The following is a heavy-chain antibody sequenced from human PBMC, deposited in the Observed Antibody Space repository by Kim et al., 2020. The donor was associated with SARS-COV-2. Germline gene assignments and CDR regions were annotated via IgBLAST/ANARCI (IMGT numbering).Heavy chain of an antibody. J-gene: IGHJ4*02. CDR2: ISSSSSYI. CDR1: GFTFRSYS. CDR3: ARSGTTRSYFAY. Sequence: GGSLRLSCAASGFTFRSYSMNWVRQAPGKGLEWVSSISSSSSYIYYADSVKGRFTISRDNAKNSLYLQMNSLRAEDTAVYYCARSGTTRSYFAYWGEGTRVTVSS. D-gene: IGHD1-26*01. V-gene: IGHV3-21*01.